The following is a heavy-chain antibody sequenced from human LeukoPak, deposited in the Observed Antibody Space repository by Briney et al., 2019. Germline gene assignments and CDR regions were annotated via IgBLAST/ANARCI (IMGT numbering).Heavy chain of an antibody. Sequence: PSETLSLTCAVYGGSFSGYYWSWIRQPPGKGLEWIGEINHSGSTNYNPSLESRVTISVDTSKNQFSLKLSSVTAADTAVYYCASTLPEPAFDIWGQGTMVTVSS. CDR2: INHSGST. V-gene: IGHV4-34*01. CDR3: ASTLPEPAFDI. CDR1: GGSFSGYY. J-gene: IGHJ3*02.